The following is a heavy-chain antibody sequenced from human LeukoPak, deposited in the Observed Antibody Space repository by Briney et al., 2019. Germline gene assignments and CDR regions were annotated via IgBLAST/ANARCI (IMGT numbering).Heavy chain of an antibody. D-gene: IGHD4-17*01. CDR2: VSPSSTTI. CDR3: ARLDYGDCFDY. V-gene: IGHV3-48*01. CDR1: GFTFSSYG. Sequence: PGGSLRLSCAASGFTFSSYGLNWVRQAPGEGLEWVSYVSPSSTTIYYADSVKGRFTISRDNSKNTLYLQMNSLRAEDTAVYYCARLDYGDCFDYWGQGTLVTVSS. J-gene: IGHJ4*02.